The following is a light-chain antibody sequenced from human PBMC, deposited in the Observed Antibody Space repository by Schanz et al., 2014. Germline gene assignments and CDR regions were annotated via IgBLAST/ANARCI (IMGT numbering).Light chain of an antibody. CDR3: QVWDSSSDHPEV. J-gene: IGLJ3*02. Sequence: SYELTQPPSVSVAPGQTARITCGGNNIGSTSVHWYQQKPGQAPVLVVYDDSDRPSGIPERFSGSNSGNTATLTISRVEAGDEADYYCQVWDSSSDHPEVFGGGTKLTVL. CDR2: DDS. CDR1: NIGSTS. V-gene: IGLV3-21*02.